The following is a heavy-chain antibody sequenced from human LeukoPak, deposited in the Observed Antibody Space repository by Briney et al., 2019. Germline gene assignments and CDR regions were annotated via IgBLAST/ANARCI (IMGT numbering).Heavy chain of an antibody. CDR2: IYYSGST. CDR3: ARDNHYDSVDAFDI. CDR1: GGSISSYY. V-gene: IGHV4-59*01. J-gene: IGHJ3*02. D-gene: IGHD5-12*01. Sequence: SETLSLTCTVSGGSISSYYWSWIRQPPGRGLGWVGYIYYSGSTNYNPSLKSRVTISVDTSKNQFSLKLSSVTAADTAVYYCARDNHYDSVDAFDIWGQGTMVTVSS.